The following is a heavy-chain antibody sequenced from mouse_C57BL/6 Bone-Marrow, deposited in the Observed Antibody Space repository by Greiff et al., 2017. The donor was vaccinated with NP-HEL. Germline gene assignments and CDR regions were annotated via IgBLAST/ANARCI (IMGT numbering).Heavy chain of an antibody. J-gene: IGHJ2*01. CDR2: IYPGSGST. Sequence: VQLQQSGAELVKPGASVKMSCKASGYTFTSYWITWVKQRPGQGLEWIGDIYPGSGSTNYNEKFKSKATLTVDTSSSTAYMQLSSLTSEDSAVYYCARFEATVVSYYFDYWGQGTTLTVSS. D-gene: IGHD1-1*01. V-gene: IGHV1-55*01. CDR3: ARFEATVVSYYFDY. CDR1: GYTFTSYW.